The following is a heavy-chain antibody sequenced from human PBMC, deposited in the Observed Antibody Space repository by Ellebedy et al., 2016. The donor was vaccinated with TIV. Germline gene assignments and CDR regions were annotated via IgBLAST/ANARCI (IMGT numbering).Heavy chain of an antibody. J-gene: IGHJ4*02. CDR3: ARDPTARSTVTGLGDY. Sequence: GESLKISCAASGFSFSSYAMSWVRQTPGKGLEWVSYISSSSSTIYYADSVKGRFTISRDNAKNSLYLQMNSLRAEDTAVYYCARDPTARSTVTGLGDYWGQGTLVTVSS. CDR2: ISSSSSTI. V-gene: IGHV3-48*01. CDR1: GFSFSSYA. D-gene: IGHD4-17*01.